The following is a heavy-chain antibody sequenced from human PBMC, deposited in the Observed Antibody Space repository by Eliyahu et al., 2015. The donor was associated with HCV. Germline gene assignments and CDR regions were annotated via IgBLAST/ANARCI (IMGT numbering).Heavy chain of an antibody. J-gene: IGHJ4*02. CDR2: IYHSGST. Sequence: QVQLQESGPGLVKPSETLSLTCTVSGYSISSGYYWGWIRQPPGKGLEWIGSIYHSGSTYYNPSLKSRVTISVDTSKNQFSLKLSSVTAADTAVYYCARTLTSSLKGGYSYDLYYFDYWGQGTLVTVSS. V-gene: IGHV4-38-2*02. D-gene: IGHD5-18*01. CDR3: ARTLTSSLKGGYSYDLYYFDY. CDR1: GYSISSGYY.